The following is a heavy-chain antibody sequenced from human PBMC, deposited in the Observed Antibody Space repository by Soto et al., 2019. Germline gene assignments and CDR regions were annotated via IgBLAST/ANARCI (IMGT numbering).Heavy chain of an antibody. CDR2: ISYDGSNI. CDR1: GFNFSNYG. V-gene: IGHV3-30*03. J-gene: IGHJ4*02. D-gene: IGHD2-8*01. Sequence: QVQLVESGGGVVQPGRSLRLSCATSGFNFSNYGMNWIRQAPGKGLEWVAFISYDGSNIHFPDSVKGRFTISRDNPKKTLHLQMNSLIADDTAVYYCASTEFCTNCLCYPGVFYYWSQGTLVTVSS. CDR3: ASTEFCTNCLCYPGVFYY.